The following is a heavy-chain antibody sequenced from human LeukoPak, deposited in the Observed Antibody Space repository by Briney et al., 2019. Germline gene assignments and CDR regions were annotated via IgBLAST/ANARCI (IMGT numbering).Heavy chain of an antibody. Sequence: ASVKVSCTASGYTFSNQYIHWVRRAPGQGLEWMGIINPNGGTTSNAQKFQGRVTMTTDTSTSTAYMELRSLRSDDTAVYYCARNISPGIAVAHAFDIWGQGTMVTVSS. CDR3: ARNISPGIAVAHAFDI. V-gene: IGHV1-46*01. CDR2: INPNGGTT. D-gene: IGHD6-19*01. CDR1: GYTFSNQY. J-gene: IGHJ3*02.